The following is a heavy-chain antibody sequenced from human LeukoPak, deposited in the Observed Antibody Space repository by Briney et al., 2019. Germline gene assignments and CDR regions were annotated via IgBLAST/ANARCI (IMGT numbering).Heavy chain of an antibody. V-gene: IGHV4-59*08. D-gene: IGHD3-10*01. J-gene: IGHJ4*02. Sequence: SETLSLTRTVSGGSISSYYWSWIRQPPGKGLGWIGYIYYSGSTNYNPSLKSRVTISVDTSKNQFSLKLSSVTAADTAVYYCARSLMVRGVTEYYFDYWGQGTLVTVSS. CDR2: IYYSGST. CDR3: ARSLMVRGVTEYYFDY. CDR1: GGSISSYY.